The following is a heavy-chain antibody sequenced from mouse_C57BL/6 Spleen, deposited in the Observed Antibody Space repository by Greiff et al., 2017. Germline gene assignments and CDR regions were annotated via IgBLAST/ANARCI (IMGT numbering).Heavy chain of an antibody. J-gene: IGHJ2*01. Sequence: QVQLKQPGTELVKPGASVKLSCKASGYTFTSYWMHWVKQRPGQGLEWIGNINPSNGGTNYNEKFKSKATLTVDKSSSTAYMQLSSLTSEDSAVYYCARGDYSNYGFDYWGQGTTLTVSS. V-gene: IGHV1-53*01. CDR3: ARGDYSNYGFDY. CDR2: INPSNGGT. D-gene: IGHD2-5*01. CDR1: GYTFTSYW.